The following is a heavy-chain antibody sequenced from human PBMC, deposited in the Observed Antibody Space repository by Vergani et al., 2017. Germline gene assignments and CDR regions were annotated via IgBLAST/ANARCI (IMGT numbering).Heavy chain of an antibody. CDR1: GFAFRTYG. V-gene: IGHV3-33*01. J-gene: IGHJ4*01. CDR3: ARAYGRYDWFDY. CDR2: IWYDGSNT. D-gene: IGHD1-20*01. Sequence: QVQLVESGGGVVQPGRSLRLSCVASGFAFRTYGMHWVRQAPGKGLEWVAIIWYDGSNTYYADSVKGRFTVSRDNSRNTLFLQMNSLRVEDTAVYYCARAYGRYDWFDYWGKRTLVTVS.